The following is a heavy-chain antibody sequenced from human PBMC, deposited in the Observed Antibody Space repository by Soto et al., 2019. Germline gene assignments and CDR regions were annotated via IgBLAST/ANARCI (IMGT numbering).Heavy chain of an antibody. Sequence: GASVRVSCKASGGTFSSYAISWVRPAPGQGLEWMGGIIPIFGAANYAQKFQGRVTIAADKSTSTAYMELSSLRSEDTAVYYCASETLSRLYYYGLDVWGQGSTVPVSS. CDR2: IIPIFGAA. D-gene: IGHD1-1*01. V-gene: IGHV1-69*06. CDR3: ASETLSRLYYYGLDV. J-gene: IGHJ6*02. CDR1: GGTFSSYA.